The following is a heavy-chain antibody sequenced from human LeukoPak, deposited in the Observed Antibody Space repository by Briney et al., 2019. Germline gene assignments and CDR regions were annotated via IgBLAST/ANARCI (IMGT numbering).Heavy chain of an antibody. J-gene: IGHJ4*02. CDR1: GFTFSNYA. Sequence: PGGSLRLSCAASGFTFSNYAMSWVRQAPGKGLEWVSAISGSDGSTNYADSVKGRFTISRDNSKNTLYLQMNSLRAEDTAVYYCAKQVAAIHFDYWGQGTLVTVSS. CDR3: AKQVAAIHFDY. V-gene: IGHV3-23*01. D-gene: IGHD2-15*01. CDR2: ISGSDGST.